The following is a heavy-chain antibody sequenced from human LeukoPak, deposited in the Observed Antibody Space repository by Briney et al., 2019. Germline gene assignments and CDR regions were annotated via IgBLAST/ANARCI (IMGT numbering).Heavy chain of an antibody. Sequence: SQTLSLTCAIFGDSVSSISVAWNWIRQSPSRGLEWLGRTYYRSKWYYEYAVSVKGRININPDPSKNQFSLQLNSVTPEDTAVYYCALARSEYHYGMDVWGQGTTVTVSS. V-gene: IGHV6-1*01. CDR3: ALARSEYHYGMDV. CDR2: TYYRSKWYY. CDR1: GDSVSSISVA. J-gene: IGHJ6*02.